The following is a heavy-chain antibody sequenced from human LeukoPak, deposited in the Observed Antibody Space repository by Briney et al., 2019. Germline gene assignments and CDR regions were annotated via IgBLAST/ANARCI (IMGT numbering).Heavy chain of an antibody. D-gene: IGHD1-1*01. J-gene: IGHJ4*02. CDR2: INTDGTTT. V-gene: IGHV3-74*01. CDR1: GFTISSYW. Sequence: GGSLTLSCRASGFTISSYWMHWVRQSPGKGLVWVSRINTDGTTTDHADSVKGRFTISRDNAKNTLYVQMNSLRAEDTAVYFCARDPWGYRAGVMDFWGLGTLVTVSS. CDR3: ARDPWGYRAGVMDF.